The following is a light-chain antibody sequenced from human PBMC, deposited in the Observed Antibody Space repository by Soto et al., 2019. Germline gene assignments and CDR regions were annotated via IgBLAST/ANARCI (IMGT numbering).Light chain of an antibody. CDR1: SGHSNYA. Sequence: QSVLTQSPSASASLGASVKLTCTLSSGHSNYAIAWHQQQPEKGPRYLMKLNSDGSHSKGDWIPDRFSGSSSGAERYLTISSLQSEDDDDYYCQTWGSGIVVFGGGTKVTVL. CDR2: LNSDGSH. V-gene: IGLV4-69*01. CDR3: QTWGSGIVV. J-gene: IGLJ2*01.